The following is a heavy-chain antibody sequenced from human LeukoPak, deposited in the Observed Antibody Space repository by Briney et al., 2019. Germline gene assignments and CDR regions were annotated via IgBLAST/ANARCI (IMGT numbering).Heavy chain of an antibody. Sequence: GGSLRLSCAASGFTLSSYWMNWVRQAPGKGLEWVANIKQDGSEKYYVDSVKGRFTISRDNAKNSQYLQMNSLRVEDTALYYCARAQTYGDSRLLLDYWGQGTLVTVSS. V-gene: IGHV3-7*03. CDR3: ARAQTYGDSRLLLDY. D-gene: IGHD4-17*01. J-gene: IGHJ4*02. CDR2: IKQDGSEK. CDR1: GFTLSSYW.